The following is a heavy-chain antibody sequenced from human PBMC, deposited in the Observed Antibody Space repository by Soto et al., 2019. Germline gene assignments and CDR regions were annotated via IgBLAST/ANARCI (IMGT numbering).Heavy chain of an antibody. Sequence: HTLSLTCDISGDSVSSNGAAWNWIRQSPSRGLEWLGRTYYRSRWYSDYAPSVKSRITVNPDTSQNHFSLQLNSVTPEDTAINYCGRGPPGFHSAFDFWGQGTLVTVSS. CDR1: GDSVSSNGAA. V-gene: IGHV6-1*01. J-gene: IGHJ4*02. D-gene: IGHD4-4*01. CDR2: TYYRSRWYS. CDR3: GRGPPGFHSAFDF.